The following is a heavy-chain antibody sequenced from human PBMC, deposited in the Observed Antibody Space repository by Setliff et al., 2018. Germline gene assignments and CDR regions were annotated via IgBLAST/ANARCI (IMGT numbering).Heavy chain of an antibody. V-gene: IGHV4-61*02. Sequence: SETLSLTCAVSGGSLNSGSYYWSWIRQSTERGLEWLGRLHTSGSTTYNPALNSLVTISVDTFTNQFSLRLTSLTAADTAVYFCARDNTILGATDHWGQGTLVTVSS. J-gene: IGHJ5*02. CDR2: LHTSGST. CDR3: ARDNTILGATDH. D-gene: IGHD1-26*01. CDR1: GGSLNSGSYY.